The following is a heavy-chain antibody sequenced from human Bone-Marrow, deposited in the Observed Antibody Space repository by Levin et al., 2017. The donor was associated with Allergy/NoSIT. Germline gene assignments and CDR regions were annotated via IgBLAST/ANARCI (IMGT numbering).Heavy chain of an antibody. CDR2: IYYTGTT. Sequence: SETLSLTCTVSGGPISTYYWSWLRQPPGKGLEWIGFIYYTGTTYYNPSLKSRVTISLDNSKKQFSLKLNSVTAADTAVYYCARDRAPAGFDAFDIWGLGTLVTVSS. CDR3: ARDRAPAGFDAFDI. CDR1: GGPISTYY. V-gene: IGHV4-59*01. D-gene: IGHD6-13*01. J-gene: IGHJ3*02.